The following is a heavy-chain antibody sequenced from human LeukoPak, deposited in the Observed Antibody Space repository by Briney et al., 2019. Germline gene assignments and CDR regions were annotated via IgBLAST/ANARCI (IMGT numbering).Heavy chain of an antibody. D-gene: IGHD2-2*01. J-gene: IGHJ4*02. V-gene: IGHV5-51*01. CDR3: ARQDCSSTSCYSLI. Sequence: GGSLKISGKAPGSSFAGYGSGGVRPLPGKGLGWRGIIYPGDSDTRYSPSFQGQVTISADKSISTACLQWSSLKASDTAMYYCARQDCSSTSCYSLIWGQGTLVTVSS. CDR2: IYPGDSDT. CDR1: GSSFAGYG.